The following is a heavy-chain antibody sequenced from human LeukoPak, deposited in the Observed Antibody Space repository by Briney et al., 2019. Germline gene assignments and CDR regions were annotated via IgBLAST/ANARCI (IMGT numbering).Heavy chain of an antibody. CDR3: ARSLGSHNYQPHCFDY. V-gene: IGHV5-51*01. CDR1: GYSFTSYW. D-gene: IGHD5-24*01. CDR2: IYPGDSDT. J-gene: IGHJ4*02. Sequence: RGESLKISCKGSGYSFTSYWIGWVRQMPGKGLEWMVIIYPGDSDTRYSPSFQGQVTISADKSISTAYLQWSSLKASDTAMYYCARSLGSHNYQPHCFDYWGQGTLVTVSS.